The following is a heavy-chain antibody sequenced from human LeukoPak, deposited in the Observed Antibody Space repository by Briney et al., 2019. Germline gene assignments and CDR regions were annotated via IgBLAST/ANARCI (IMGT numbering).Heavy chain of an antibody. Sequence: PGGSLRLSCAASGFTFSSYEMNWVRQAPGKGLEWVSYISSSGSTIYYADSVKGRFTISRDNAKNSLYLQMNSLRAEDTAVYYCAGRGHYDSWSGVDYWGQGTLVTVSS. V-gene: IGHV3-48*03. J-gene: IGHJ4*02. CDR2: ISSSGSTI. CDR3: AGRGHYDSWSGVDY. CDR1: GFTFSSYE. D-gene: IGHD3-3*01.